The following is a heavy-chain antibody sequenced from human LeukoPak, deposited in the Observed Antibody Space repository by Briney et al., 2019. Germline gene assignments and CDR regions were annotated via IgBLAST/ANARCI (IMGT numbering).Heavy chain of an antibody. V-gene: IGHV3-48*03. CDR1: GFTFSSYE. J-gene: IGHJ3*02. CDR3: VRDRGTTTVMSFDI. D-gene: IGHD4-17*01. Sequence: GGSLRLSCTASGFTFSSYEMNWVRQAPGKGLEWILHSSSSGSSIYYADSVKGRFTISRDNAKNSLSLQMNSLRAEDTALYYCVRDRGTTTVMSFDIWGQGTMVTVSS. CDR2: SSSSGSSI.